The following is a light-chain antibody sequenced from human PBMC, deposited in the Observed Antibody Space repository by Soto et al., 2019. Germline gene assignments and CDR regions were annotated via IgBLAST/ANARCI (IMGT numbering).Light chain of an antibody. CDR2: DAS. V-gene: IGKV1-5*01. Sequence: DIQMTQSPSTLSASVGDRVTITCRASQSISSWLAWFQQKPGTAPKLLIYDASSLQSGVPSRFSGSGSGTEFTLTISSLQPDDFATYYCQQYNSYPWTFGQGNQVEIK. J-gene: IGKJ1*01. CDR1: QSISSW. CDR3: QQYNSYPWT.